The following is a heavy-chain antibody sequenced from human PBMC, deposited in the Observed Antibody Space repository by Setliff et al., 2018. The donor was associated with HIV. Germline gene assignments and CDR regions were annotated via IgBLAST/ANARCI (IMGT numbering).Heavy chain of an antibody. V-gene: IGHV3-23*01. Sequence: GGSLRLSCAASGFTVSPHAMTWVRQAPGKGLEWVSSMSRNTYYADSVKGRFTISRDNAENILYLQMNSLRAEDTAVYYCARVIDHGARWFFDYWGQGTPVTVSS. D-gene: IGHD4-17*01. J-gene: IGHJ4*02. CDR2: MSRNT. CDR3: ARVIDHGARWFFDY. CDR1: GFTVSPHA.